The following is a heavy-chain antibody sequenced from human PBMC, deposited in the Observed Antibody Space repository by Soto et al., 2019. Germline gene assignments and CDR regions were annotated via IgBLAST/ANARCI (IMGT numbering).Heavy chain of an antibody. V-gene: IGHV3-9*01. CDR2: ISWNSGSI. J-gene: IGHJ3*02. D-gene: IGHD4-17*01. Sequence: SLRLSCAASGFTFDDYAMHWVRQAPGKGLEWVSGISWNSGSIGYADSVKGRFTISRDNAKNSLYLQMNSLRAEDTALYYCAKWEDYGDRKKAFDIWDQGTMVTVSS. CDR3: AKWEDYGDRKKAFDI. CDR1: GFTFDDYA.